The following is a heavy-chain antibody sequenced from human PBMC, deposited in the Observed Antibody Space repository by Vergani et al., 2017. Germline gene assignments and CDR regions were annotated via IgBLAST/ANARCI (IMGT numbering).Heavy chain of an antibody. V-gene: IGHV1-46*01. CDR2: INPSGGST. CDR1: GYTFTGYY. D-gene: IGHD3-10*01. Sequence: QVQLVQSGAEVKKPGASVKVSCKASGYTFTGYYMHWVRQAPGQGLEWMGIINPSGGSTSYAQKFQGRVTMTRDTSTSTVYMELSSLRSEDTAVYYCARALSITMVRGVIPDYFDYWGQGTLVTVSS. CDR3: ARALSITMVRGVIPDYFDY. J-gene: IGHJ4*02.